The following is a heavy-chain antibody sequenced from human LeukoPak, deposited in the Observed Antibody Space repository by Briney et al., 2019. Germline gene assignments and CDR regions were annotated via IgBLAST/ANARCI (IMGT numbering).Heavy chain of an antibody. V-gene: IGHV3-66*02. Sequence: GGSLRLSCAASGFTVSSNYMSWVRQAPGKGLESVSVIYSGGSTYYADSVKGRFTISRDNSKNTLYLQMNSLRAEDTAVYYCARDFDSYNWFDPWGQGTLVTVSS. CDR3: ARDFDSYNWFDP. D-gene: IGHD3-3*01. CDR2: IYSGGST. J-gene: IGHJ5*02. CDR1: GFTVSSNY.